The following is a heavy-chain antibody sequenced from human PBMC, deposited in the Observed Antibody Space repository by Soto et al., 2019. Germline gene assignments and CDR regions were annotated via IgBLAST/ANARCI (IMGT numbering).Heavy chain of an antibody. CDR1: GGSVSSGSYY. J-gene: IGHJ6*02. V-gene: IGHV4-61*01. D-gene: IGHD3-9*01. Sequence: SDTLSLTCTVSGGSVSSGSYYWSWIRQPPGKGLEWIGYIYYSGSTNYNPSLKSRVTISVDTSKNQFSLKLSSVTAADTAVYYCARAPIFDWLSTLPNGMDVWGQGTTVTVSS. CDR3: ARAPIFDWLSTLPNGMDV. CDR2: IYYSGST.